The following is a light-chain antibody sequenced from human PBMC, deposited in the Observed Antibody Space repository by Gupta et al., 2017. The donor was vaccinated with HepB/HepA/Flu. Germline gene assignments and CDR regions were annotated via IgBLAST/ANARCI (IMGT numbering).Light chain of an antibody. V-gene: IGKV3-15*01. Sequence: EIVMTQSPATLSVSPGERATLSCRASQSVSSNLACYQQKPGQAPRLLIYGASTRATGIPARFSGSGSGTEFTLTISSLQSEDFAVYYCQQYYNWPPITFGQGTRLEIK. J-gene: IGKJ5*01. CDR3: QQYYNWPPIT. CDR2: GAS. CDR1: QSVSSN.